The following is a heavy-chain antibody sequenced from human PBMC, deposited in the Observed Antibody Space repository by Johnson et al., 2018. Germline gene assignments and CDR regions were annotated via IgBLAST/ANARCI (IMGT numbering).Heavy chain of an antibody. Sequence: EVQLLESGGGLIQPGESLRLACAASGFTVSSNYMSWVRQAPGKGLEWVSGIYSGGTTYYADSVKGRVTISRDSSKNTLYLQMNSLRAEDTAVYYCARGFGLRGNHFYGMDVWGQGTTVTVSS. J-gene: IGHJ6*02. D-gene: IGHD3-10*01. V-gene: IGHV3-53*01. CDR1: GFTVSSNY. CDR3: ARGFGLRGNHFYGMDV. CDR2: IYSGGTT.